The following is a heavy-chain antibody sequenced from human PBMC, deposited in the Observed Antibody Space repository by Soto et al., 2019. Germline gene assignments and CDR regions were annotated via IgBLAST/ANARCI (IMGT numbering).Heavy chain of an antibody. CDR2: IYYSGST. J-gene: IGHJ3*02. CDR1: GGSISSSSYY. CDR3: ASKDADFDWYGLAFDI. V-gene: IGHV4-39*01. D-gene: IGHD3-9*01. Sequence: SSETLSLTCTVSGGSISSSSYYWGWIRQPPGKGLEWIGSIYYSGSTYYNPSLKSRVTISVDTSKNQFSLKLSSVTAADTAVYYCASKDADFDWYGLAFDIWGQGTMVTVSS.